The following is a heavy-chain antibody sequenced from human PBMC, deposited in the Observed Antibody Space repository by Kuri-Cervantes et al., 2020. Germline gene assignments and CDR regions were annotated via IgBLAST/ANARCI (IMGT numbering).Heavy chain of an antibody. CDR1: GFTFSNYW. V-gene: IGHV3-7*01. CDR3: TRVRWGSYPGELPFDP. CDR2: IKQDGSEK. J-gene: IGHJ5*02. Sequence: LSLTCAASGFTFSNYWMSWVRQAPGKGLEWVANIKQDGSEKYYVDSVKGRFTISRDNAKNSLYLQMDSLGAEDTAVYYCTRVRWGSYPGELPFDPWGQGTLVTVSS. D-gene: IGHD1-26*01.